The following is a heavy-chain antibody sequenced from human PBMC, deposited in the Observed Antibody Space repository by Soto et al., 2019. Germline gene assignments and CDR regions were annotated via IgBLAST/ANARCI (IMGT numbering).Heavy chain of an antibody. CDR1: GGSMSSSNW. CDR2: AHHSGRT. J-gene: IGHJ4*02. V-gene: IGHV4-4*02. D-gene: IGHD1-26*01. CDR3: ARSEATGLDY. Sequence: QVQLQESGPGLVKPSGTLSLTCTVSGGSMSSSNWWKWVRQSPGKGLEWIGEAHHSGRTNYNPSLKSRVIISVDQSKNHFSLKLRSVTAADPAVYYCARSEATGLDYWGKGTLVTVSS.